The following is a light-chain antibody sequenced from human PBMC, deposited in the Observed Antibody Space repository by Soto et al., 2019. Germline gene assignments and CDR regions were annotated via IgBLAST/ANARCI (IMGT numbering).Light chain of an antibody. CDR3: QQYNDWPRT. CDR2: SAS. CDR1: QSISSN. V-gene: IGKV3-15*01. J-gene: IGKJ1*01. Sequence: EIVMTQSPATLSVSPGERATLSCRAGQSISSNLAWYQQKPGQPPRLLIYSASFRATGIPARFSGSGSGTEFTLTISSLQSEDFAVYYCQQYNDWPRTFGQGTKVEIK.